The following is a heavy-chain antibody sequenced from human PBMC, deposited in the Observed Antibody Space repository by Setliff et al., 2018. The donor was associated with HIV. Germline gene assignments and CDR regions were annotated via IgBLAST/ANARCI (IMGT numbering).Heavy chain of an antibody. CDR1: GFTFSNAW. V-gene: IGHV3-15*01. D-gene: IGHD3-22*01. CDR3: TTRAGYYYDRSGYYYWYFDL. Sequence: GGSLRLSCAASGFTFSNAWMSWVRQAPGKGLEWDGRIKSNTDGGTTDYAAPVKSRFTISRDGSKTTLYLQMNGLKTEYTAVYYCTTRAGYYYDRSGYYYWYFDLWGRGTLVTVSS. J-gene: IGHJ2*01. CDR2: IKSNTDGGTT.